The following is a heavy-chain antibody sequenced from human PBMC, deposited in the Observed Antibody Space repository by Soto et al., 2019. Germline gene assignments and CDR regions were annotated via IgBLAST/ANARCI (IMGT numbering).Heavy chain of an antibody. D-gene: IGHD2-8*01. V-gene: IGHV1-46*01. CDR2: INPSGGST. CDR1: GYTFTSYY. CDR3: ARDHTYCTNGVCYTSYYGMDV. J-gene: IGHJ6*02. Sequence: ASVKVSCKASGYTFTSYYMHWVRQAPGQGLEWMGIINPSGGSTSYAQKFQGRVTMTRDTSTSTVYMELSSLRSEGTAVYYCARDHTYCTNGVCYTSYYGMDVWGQGTTVTVSS.